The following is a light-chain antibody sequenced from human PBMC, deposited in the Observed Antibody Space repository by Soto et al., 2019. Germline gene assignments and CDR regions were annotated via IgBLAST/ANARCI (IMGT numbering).Light chain of an antibody. V-gene: IGLV1-44*01. J-gene: IGLJ3*02. CDR2: NNN. Sequence: QSVLTQPPSASGTPGQTVTISCSGSSSNIGGNLVNWYQLLPGTTPRLLIYNNNQRPSAVPDRFSGSKSGTSASLAISGLQSEDEGDYFCALWDDSLNGLRVFGGGTKVTVL. CDR3: ALWDDSLNGLRV. CDR1: SSNIGGNL.